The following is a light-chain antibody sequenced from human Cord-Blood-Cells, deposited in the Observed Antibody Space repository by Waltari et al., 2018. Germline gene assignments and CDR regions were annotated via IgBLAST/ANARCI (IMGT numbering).Light chain of an antibody. J-gene: IGLJ2*01. CDR3: CSYAGSSTFGV. CDR1: SSAVGCYNL. CDR2: EGS. V-gene: IGLV2-23*03. Sequence: QSALTQPASVSGSPGQSIPISLTATSSAVGCYNLVSWYQQHPGKAPKLMIYEGSNRPSGVSNRFSGSKSGNTASLTISGLQAEDEADYYCCSYAGSSTFGVFGGGTKLTVL.